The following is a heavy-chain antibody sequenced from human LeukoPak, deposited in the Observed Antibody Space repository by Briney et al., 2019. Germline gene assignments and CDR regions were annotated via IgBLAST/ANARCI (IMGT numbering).Heavy chain of an antibody. D-gene: IGHD4/OR15-4a*01. J-gene: IGHJ4*02. V-gene: IGHV3-11*01. CDR3: ARRAGAYSHPYDY. CDR1: GFTFSDYY. CDR2: ISSSGSTK. Sequence: PGGSLRLSCAASGFTFSDYYMTWIRQAPGKGLEYVSYISSSGSTKYYADSVKGRFTISRDNAKNSLYLQMNSLRAEDTAVYYCARRAGAYSHPYDYWGQGTLVTVSS.